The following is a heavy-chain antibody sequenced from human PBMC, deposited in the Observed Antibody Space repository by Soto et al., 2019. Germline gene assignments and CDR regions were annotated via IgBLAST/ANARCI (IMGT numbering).Heavy chain of an antibody. CDR3: ARGGATGIN. CDR1: GFAFSSSP. V-gene: IGHV3-30*04. Sequence: QVQLVESGGGVVQPVKSLRLSCVASGFAFSSSPLHWVRQAPGKGLQWVGVISHDGGRTNLADSVKGRFSIFRDNSNNTVYLQMNSLRAEDTAMYYCARGGATGINWGQGTLVTVSS. CDR2: ISHDGGRT. D-gene: IGHD1-26*01. J-gene: IGHJ4*02.